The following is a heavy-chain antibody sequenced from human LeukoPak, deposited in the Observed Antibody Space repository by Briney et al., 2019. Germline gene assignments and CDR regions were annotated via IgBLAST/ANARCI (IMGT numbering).Heavy chain of an antibody. V-gene: IGHV3-9*01. Sequence: PGRSLRLSCAASGFTFDDYAMHWVRQAPGKGLEWVSGISWNSGSIGYADSVKGRLTISRDNAKNSLYLQMNSLRAEDTALYYCAKDMGTGGRYYFDYWGQGTLVTVSS. CDR3: AKDMGTGGRYYFDY. J-gene: IGHJ4*02. CDR1: GFTFDDYA. D-gene: IGHD3-16*01. CDR2: ISWNSGSI.